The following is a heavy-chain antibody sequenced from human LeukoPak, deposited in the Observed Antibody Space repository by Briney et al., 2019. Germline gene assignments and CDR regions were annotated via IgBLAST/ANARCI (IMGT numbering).Heavy chain of an antibody. Sequence: GGSLRLSCAASGFTFDDYAMHWVRQAPGKGLEWVSGISWNSGSIGYADSVKGRFTISRDNAKNSLYLQMNSLRAEDTALYYCAKDRYSSGWSFDYWGQGTLVTVSS. V-gene: IGHV3-9*01. D-gene: IGHD6-19*01. CDR3: AKDRYSSGWSFDY. J-gene: IGHJ4*02. CDR1: GFTFDDYA. CDR2: ISWNSGSI.